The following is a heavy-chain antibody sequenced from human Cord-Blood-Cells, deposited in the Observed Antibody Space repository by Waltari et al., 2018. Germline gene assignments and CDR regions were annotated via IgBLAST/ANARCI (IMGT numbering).Heavy chain of an antibody. J-gene: IGHJ4*02. Sequence: QVQLQQWGAGLLKPSETLSLTCAVYGGYFSGYYWSWLRQPPGKGLEWIGEINHSGNTKYNPYLQSRVTISVDTCKNQLFRKLSSVTAADTAVYYCARGMWLRDYYFDYCGQGTLVTVSS. V-gene: IGHV4-34*01. D-gene: IGHD5-12*01. CDR2: INHSGNT. CDR3: ARGMWLRDYYFDY. CDR1: GGYFSGYY.